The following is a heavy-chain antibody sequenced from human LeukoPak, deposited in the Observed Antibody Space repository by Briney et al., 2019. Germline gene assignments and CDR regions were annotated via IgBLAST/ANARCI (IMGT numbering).Heavy chain of an antibody. CDR1: GYTFTSYA. CDR2: INTNTGNP. CDR3: ARGQYYYGSGSVRH. Sequence: ASVKVSCKASGYTFTSYAMNWVRQAPGHGLEWMGWINTNTGNPTYAQGFTGRFVFSLDTSVSTAYLQISSLKAEDTAVYYCARGQYYYGSGSVRHWGQGTLVTVSS. V-gene: IGHV7-4-1*02. D-gene: IGHD3-10*01. J-gene: IGHJ1*01.